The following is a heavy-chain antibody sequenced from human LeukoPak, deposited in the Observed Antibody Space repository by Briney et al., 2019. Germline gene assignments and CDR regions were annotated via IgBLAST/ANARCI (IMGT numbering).Heavy chain of an antibody. CDR1: GGSISSGGYS. CDR3: AIPNCTNGVCYKRLDY. CDR2: IYHSGST. V-gene: IGHV4-30-2*01. J-gene: IGHJ4*02. D-gene: IGHD2-8*01. Sequence: PSETLSLTCAVSGGSISSGGYSWSWIRQPPGKGLEWIGYIYHSGSTYYNPSLKSRVTISVDTSKNQFSLKLSSVTAADTAVYYCAIPNCTNGVCYKRLDYWGQGTLVTVSS.